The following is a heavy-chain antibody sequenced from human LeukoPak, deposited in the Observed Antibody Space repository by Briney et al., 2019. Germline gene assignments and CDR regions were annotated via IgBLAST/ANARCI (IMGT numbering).Heavy chain of an antibody. J-gene: IGHJ3*02. D-gene: IGHD1-14*01. Sequence: PSETLSLTCTVSGGSINSYYWSWIRQPPGKGLEWIGYISYTGGETSYNPSLKSRLTISVDTSKNQFSLMLTSVTAADTAVYYCARQPGGTAAFDIWAQGTMVTVSS. V-gene: IGHV4-59*08. CDR3: ARQPGGTAAFDI. CDR1: GGSINSYY. CDR2: ISYTGGET.